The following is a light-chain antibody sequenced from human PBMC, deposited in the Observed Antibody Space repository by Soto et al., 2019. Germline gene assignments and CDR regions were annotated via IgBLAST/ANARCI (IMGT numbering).Light chain of an antibody. J-gene: IGKJ1*01. CDR1: QSVLYSSNNKNY. CDR2: WAY. Sequence: DIVMTQSPDSLAVSLGERATINCKSSQSVLYSSNNKNYLAWYQQKPGQPPKLLIYWAYTRESGVPDRFSGSGSGTDFTLTIRSLQAEDVAVYYCKQYNNWLRTFGQGTKVDIK. CDR3: KQYNNWLRT. V-gene: IGKV4-1*01.